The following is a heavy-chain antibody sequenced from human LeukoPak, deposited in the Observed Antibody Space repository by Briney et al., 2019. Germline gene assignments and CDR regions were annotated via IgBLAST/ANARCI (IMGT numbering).Heavy chain of an antibody. Sequence: SETLSLTCAVYGGSFSGYYWSWIRQPPGKGLKWIGEINHSGSTNYNPSLKSRVTISVDTSKNQFSLKLSSVTAADTAVYYCARVVGLLALVWFDPWGQGTLVTVSS. D-gene: IGHD1-7*01. J-gene: IGHJ5*02. CDR1: GGSFSGYY. V-gene: IGHV4-34*01. CDR3: ARVVGLLALVWFDP. CDR2: INHSGST.